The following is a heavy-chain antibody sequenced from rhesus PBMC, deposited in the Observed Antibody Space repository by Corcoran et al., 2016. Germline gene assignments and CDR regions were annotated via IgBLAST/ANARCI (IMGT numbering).Heavy chain of an antibody. CDR1: GVHSGSHG. CDR3: ARQQRLVHSHYFDY. CDR2: INSGGGST. J-gene: IGHJ4*01. V-gene: IGHV3S5*01. Sequence: EVQLVEPGGGLVQPGGSLKLSCAASGVHSGSHGISWVRQAPGKGVEWVSGINSGGGSTYYADSVKGRFTISRDNSKNTLSLQMNSLRAEDTAVYYCARQQRLVHSHYFDYWGQGVLVTVSS. D-gene: IGHD6-31*01.